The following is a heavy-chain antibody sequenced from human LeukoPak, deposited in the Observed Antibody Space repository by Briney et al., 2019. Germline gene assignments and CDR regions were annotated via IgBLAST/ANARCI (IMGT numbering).Heavy chain of an antibody. V-gene: IGHV4-4*07. J-gene: IGHJ2*01. D-gene: IGHD2-21*02. Sequence: PSETLSLTCTVSGGSISSYYWSWIRIRQPAGKGLQRIARIHSSGNTNYNSALEGRVTMSVDTSKNQCSLSLTSVTAADTAVYYCARSTAHWYFDLWGRGTLVSVSS. CDR1: GGSISSYY. CDR3: ARSTAHWYFDL. CDR2: IHSSGNT.